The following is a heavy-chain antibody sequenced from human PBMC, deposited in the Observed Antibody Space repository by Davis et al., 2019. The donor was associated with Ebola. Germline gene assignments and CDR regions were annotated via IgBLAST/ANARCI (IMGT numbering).Heavy chain of an antibody. J-gene: IGHJ3*02. CDR3: ARARYYYGSGSYIKAFDI. CDR2: IYHSGST. D-gene: IGHD3-10*01. CDR1: GGSISSSNW. Sequence: PGGSLRLSCAVSGGSISSSNWWSWVRQPPGKGLEWIGEIYHSGSTNYNPSLKSRVTISVDKSKNQFSLKLSSVTAADTAVYYCARARYYYGSGSYIKAFDIWGQGTMVTVSS. V-gene: IGHV4-4*02.